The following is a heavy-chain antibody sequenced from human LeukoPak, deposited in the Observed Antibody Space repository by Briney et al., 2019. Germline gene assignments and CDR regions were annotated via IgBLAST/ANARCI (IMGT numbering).Heavy chain of an antibody. CDR1: GGSISSYY. Sequence: SSETLSLTCTVSGGSISSYYWSWIRQPAGGGLEWIGRIFSSGNTNYNPSLKSRVIMSIDTSKNQFSLNLTSVTAADTAVYYCARERGITGTTNYFDYWGQGTLLTVSS. CDR3: ARERGITGTTNYFDY. CDR2: IFSSGNT. V-gene: IGHV4-4*07. J-gene: IGHJ4*02. D-gene: IGHD1-20*01.